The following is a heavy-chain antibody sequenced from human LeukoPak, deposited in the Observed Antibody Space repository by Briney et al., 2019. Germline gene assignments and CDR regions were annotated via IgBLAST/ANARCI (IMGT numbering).Heavy chain of an antibody. D-gene: IGHD1-26*01. V-gene: IGHV3-21*04. CDR3: ARDSLVGITTPVFDY. CDR1: GFTFSTYS. CDR2: IGSTSTYI. J-gene: IGHJ4*02. Sequence: GGSLRLSCAASGFTFSTYSMNWVRQAPGKGLEWVSSIGSTSTYIYYADSVKGRFTISRDNAKNSLYLQMDSLRAEDTAVYYCARDSLVGITTPVFDYWGQGTLVTVSS.